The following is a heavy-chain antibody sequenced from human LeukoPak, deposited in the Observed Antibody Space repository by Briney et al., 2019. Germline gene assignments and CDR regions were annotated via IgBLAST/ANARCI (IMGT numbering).Heavy chain of an antibody. CDR3: ARDPGPPGVPAARTAVRNYYYYMDV. J-gene: IGHJ6*03. V-gene: IGHV3-20*04. CDR1: GFTFDDYG. CDR2: INWNGGST. Sequence: GGSLRLSCAASGFTFDDYGMSWVRQAPGKGLEWVSGINWNGGSTGYADSVKGRFTISRDNAKNSLYLQMNSLRAEDTALYYCARDPGPPGVPAARTAVRNYYYYMDVWGKGTMVTVSS. D-gene: IGHD2-2*01.